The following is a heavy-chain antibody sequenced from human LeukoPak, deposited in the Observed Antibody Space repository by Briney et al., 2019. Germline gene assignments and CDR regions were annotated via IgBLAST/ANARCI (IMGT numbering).Heavy chain of an antibody. CDR3: ARATQYSSGWYYYYYGMDV. D-gene: IGHD6-19*01. CDR2: ISAYNGNT. J-gene: IGHJ6*02. V-gene: IGHV1-18*01. Sequence: GASVKVSCTASGYTFTSYGISWVRQAPGQGLEWMGWISAYNGNTNYAQKLQGRATMTTDTSTSTAYMELRSLRSDDTAVYYCARATQYSSGWYYYYYGMDVWGQGTTVTVSS. CDR1: GYTFTSYG.